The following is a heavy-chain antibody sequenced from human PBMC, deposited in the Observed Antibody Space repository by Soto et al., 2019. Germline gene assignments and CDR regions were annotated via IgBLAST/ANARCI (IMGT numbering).Heavy chain of an antibody. J-gene: IGHJ4*02. D-gene: IGHD1-26*01. CDR1: GGSISSYY. V-gene: IGHV4-59*01. Sequence: QVQLQESGPGLVKPSETLSLTCTVSGGSISSYYWSWIRQPPGKGLEWIGYIYYSGSTNYNPSLKSGVTISVDTSKNQFSLKLSSVTAADTAVYYCARSGAGGSPGNFDYWGQGTLVTVSS. CDR2: IYYSGST. CDR3: ARSGAGGSPGNFDY.